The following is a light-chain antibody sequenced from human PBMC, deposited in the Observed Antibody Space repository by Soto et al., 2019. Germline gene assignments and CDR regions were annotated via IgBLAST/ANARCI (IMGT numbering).Light chain of an antibody. CDR2: AAS. Sequence: DIQMTQSPSSLSASVGARVTITCRASQGMSNFLAWYQQKPGKVPKLLIYAASTLQSGVPSRFRGSGSGTDFTLTISSLQPPDGATCYCPRHHSAPQTFGQGTQVEIK. J-gene: IGKJ1*01. V-gene: IGKV1-27*01. CDR3: PRHHSAPQT. CDR1: QGMSNF.